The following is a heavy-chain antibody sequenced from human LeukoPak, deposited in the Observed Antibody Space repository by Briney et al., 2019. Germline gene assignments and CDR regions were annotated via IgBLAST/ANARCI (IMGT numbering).Heavy chain of an antibody. CDR1: GFTFSNAW. Sequence: KAGGSLRLSCAASGFTFSNAWMSWVRQAPGKGLEWVGRIKSKTDGGTTDYAAPVKGRFTISRDDSKNTLYLQMNSLKTEDTAVYYCTTIVVVVAAKGVYYFDYWGQGTLVTVSS. V-gene: IGHV3-15*01. CDR2: IKSKTDGGTT. J-gene: IGHJ4*02. CDR3: TTIVVVVAAKGVYYFDY. D-gene: IGHD2-15*01.